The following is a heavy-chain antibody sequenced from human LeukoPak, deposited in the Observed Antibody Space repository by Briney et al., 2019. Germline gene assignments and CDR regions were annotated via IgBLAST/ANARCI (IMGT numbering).Heavy chain of an antibody. V-gene: IGHV4-4*02. J-gene: IGHJ5*02. Sequence: SETLSLTCAISGASISSTNWWIWVRQPPGKGLEWIGEMHHSGRTNYNPSLKSRITISVDKSKNQVFLRLNSVAAADAALYYCARAQEGCSRASCYLEPWGQGTLVTVSS. CDR3: ARAQEGCSRASCYLEP. CDR2: MHHSGRT. CDR1: GASISSTNW. D-gene: IGHD2-2*01.